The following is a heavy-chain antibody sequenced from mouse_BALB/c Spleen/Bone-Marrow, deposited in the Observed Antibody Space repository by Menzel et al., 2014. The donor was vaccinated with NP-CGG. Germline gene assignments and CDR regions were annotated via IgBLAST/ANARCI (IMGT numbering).Heavy chain of an antibody. CDR2: INPSNGGT. CDR3: TYMGYYGSSYAMDY. CDR1: GYTFTSYW. Sequence: VKLMESGAELVKPGASVKLSCKASGYTFTSYWMHWVKLRPGQGFKWIGEINPSNGGTNYNEKFKRKATLTVDKSSSTAYMQLSSLTSEDSAVYYCTYMGYYGSSYAMDYWGQGTSVTVSS. V-gene: IGHV1S16*01. D-gene: IGHD1-1*01. J-gene: IGHJ4*01.